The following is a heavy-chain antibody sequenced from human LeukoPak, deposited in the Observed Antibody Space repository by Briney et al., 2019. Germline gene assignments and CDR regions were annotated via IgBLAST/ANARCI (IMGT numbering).Heavy chain of an antibody. D-gene: IGHD3-10*01. J-gene: IGHJ4*02. CDR1: GGCISSSSYY. Sequence: PSETLSLTCTVSGGCISSSSYYWGWIRQPPGKGLEWIGSIYYSGSTYYNPSLKSRVTIPVDTSKNQFSLKLSSVTAADTAVYYCARLSLPGVYFDYWGQGTLVTVSS. CDR3: ARLSLPGVYFDY. V-gene: IGHV4-39*01. CDR2: IYYSGST.